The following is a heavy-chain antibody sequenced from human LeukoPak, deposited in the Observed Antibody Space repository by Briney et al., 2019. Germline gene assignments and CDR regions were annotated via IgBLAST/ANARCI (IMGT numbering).Heavy chain of an antibody. D-gene: IGHD6-13*01. CDR2: MNPNSGNT. J-gene: IGHJ6*02. V-gene: IGHV1-8*01. CDR3: ARAHRKYSSRHGRDYYGMDA. CDR1: RYTFTSYD. Sequence: GASVKVSCKASRYTFTSYDINWVRQATGQGLEWMGWMNPNSGNTGYAQKFQGRVTMTRNTSISTAYMELSSLRSEDTAVYYCARAHRKYSSRHGRDYYGMDAWGQGTTVTVSS.